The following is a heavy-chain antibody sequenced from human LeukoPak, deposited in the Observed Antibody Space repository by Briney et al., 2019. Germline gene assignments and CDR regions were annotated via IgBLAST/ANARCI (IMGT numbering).Heavy chain of an antibody. CDR3: AKDTPTLSLLWFGELSY. D-gene: IGHD3-10*01. J-gene: IGHJ4*02. V-gene: IGHV3-33*06. CDR2: VWYDGSDK. Sequence: GGSLRLSCEASGFTFSNYDMHWVRQAPGKGLEWLAIVWYDGSDKYYADSVKGRFTVSRDNSKNTLYLQMNSLRAEDTAVYYCAKDTPTLSLLWFGELSYWGQGTLVTVSS. CDR1: GFTFSNYD.